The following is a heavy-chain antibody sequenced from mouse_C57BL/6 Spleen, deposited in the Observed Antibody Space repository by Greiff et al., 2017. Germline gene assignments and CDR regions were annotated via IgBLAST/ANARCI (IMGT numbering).Heavy chain of an antibody. D-gene: IGHD4-1*01. CDR3: ARKDWGWFAY. CDR2: IYPGSGST. V-gene: IGHV1-55*01. J-gene: IGHJ3*01. Sequence: QVHVKQPGAELVKPGASVKMSCKASGYTFTSYWITWVKQRPGQGLEWIGDIYPGSGSTNYNEKFKSKATLTVDTSSSTAYMQLSSLTSEDSAVYYCARKDWGWFAYWGQGTLVTVSA. CDR1: GYTFTSYW.